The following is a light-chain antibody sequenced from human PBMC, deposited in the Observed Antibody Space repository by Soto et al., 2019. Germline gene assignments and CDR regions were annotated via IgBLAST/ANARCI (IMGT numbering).Light chain of an antibody. CDR3: QHYYHLPL. V-gene: IGKV1-33*01. CDR2: DAS. CDR1: QDINNY. J-gene: IGKJ2*01. Sequence: DIQMTQSPSSLSASVGDRVTITCQASQDINNYLNWYQHKPGKAPQLLIYDASSLEPGIPSRFSGSGSGTDFTLTITSLQPEDIATYYCQHYYHLPLFGPGTKLEI.